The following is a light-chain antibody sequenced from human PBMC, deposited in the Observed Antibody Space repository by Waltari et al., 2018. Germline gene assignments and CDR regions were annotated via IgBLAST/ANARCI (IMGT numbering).Light chain of an antibody. CDR3: SSYTSSNTWV. V-gene: IGLV2-14*03. CDR1: SSDVCGYNY. Sequence: QSALTQPPSVPGSPGQSITIPCTGTSSDVCGYNYFSWYQQHPGKAPKLMIYDVSNRPSGLSNRFSGSKSGNTASLTISGLQAEDEADYYCSSYTSSNTWVFGGGTKLTVL. CDR2: DVS. J-gene: IGLJ3*02.